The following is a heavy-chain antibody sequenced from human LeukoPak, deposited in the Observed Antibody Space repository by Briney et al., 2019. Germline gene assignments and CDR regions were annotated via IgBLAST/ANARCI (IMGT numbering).Heavy chain of an antibody. Sequence: LRLSCTGSGGSIWKGCYLWDWIRQRPGEGVEWIGFIYCSGSTYYNPSLKSRVTISVDTSKNQSSLNLSSVTAADTAVYYCASAVGDFVWGSYRPESTRFDYWGQGTLGTVSS. CDR1: GGSIWKGCYL. CDR3: ASAVGDFVWGSYRPESTRFDY. J-gene: IGHJ4*02. V-gene: IGHV4-31*03. D-gene: IGHD3-16*02. CDR2: IYCSGST.